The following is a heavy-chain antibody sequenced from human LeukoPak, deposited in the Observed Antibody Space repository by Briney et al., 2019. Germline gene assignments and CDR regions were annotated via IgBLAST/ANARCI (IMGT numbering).Heavy chain of an antibody. CDR3: AKGLNYYESSGLDY. V-gene: IGHV3-23*01. CDR1: GFTFSSYA. CDR2: ISGSGGST. Sequence: PGGSLRLSCAASGFTFSSYAMSWVRQAPGKGLEWVSAISGSGGSTYYADSVKGRFTISRDNSKNTLSLQMNSLRAEDTAVYYCAKGLNYYESSGLDYWGQGTLVTVSS. J-gene: IGHJ4*02. D-gene: IGHD3-22*01.